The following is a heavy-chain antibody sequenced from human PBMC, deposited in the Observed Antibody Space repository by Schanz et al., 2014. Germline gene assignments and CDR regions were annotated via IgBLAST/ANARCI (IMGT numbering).Heavy chain of an antibody. V-gene: IGHV3-30*02. J-gene: IGHJ4*02. CDR1: FFTFSPSC. D-gene: IGHD3-22*01. CDR3: AKDLPSDYYIAY. Sequence: QVQLVSFGGGVVQPGGSLRLSFSSSFFTFSPSCLHWVRQAPGKGLEWVAFIRYNGINEYYADSVKGRFTISRDNSKNTLYLQMNSLRAEDTAVYYCAKDLPSDYYIAYWGQGTLVTVSS. CDR2: IRYNGINE.